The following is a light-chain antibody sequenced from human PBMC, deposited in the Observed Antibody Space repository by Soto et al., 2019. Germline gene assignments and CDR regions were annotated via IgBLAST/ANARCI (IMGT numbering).Light chain of an antibody. V-gene: IGLV1-44*01. CDR2: SNN. J-gene: IGLJ1*01. Sequence: QSVLTQPPSASGTPGQRVTISCSGSSSNIGTNTVNWYQQLPGTAPKLLIYSNNQRPSGVPDRFSGYRSGTSVSLAISGLHSEDEADYYCAVWDGSLNGYVFGTGTKLTVL. CDR3: AVWDGSLNGYV. CDR1: SSNIGTNT.